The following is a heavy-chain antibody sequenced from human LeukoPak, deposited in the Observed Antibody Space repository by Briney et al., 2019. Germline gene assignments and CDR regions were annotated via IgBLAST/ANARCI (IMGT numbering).Heavy chain of an antibody. V-gene: IGHV1-2*02. J-gene: IGHJ4*02. Sequence: ASVKVSCKASGYTFTGYYMHWVRQAPGQGLEWMGWINPNSGGTNYAQKFQGRVTMTRDTSISTAYMELSRLRSDDTAVYYCARGGRTTVTTYGTLDYWGQGTLVTVSS. CDR2: INPNSGGT. CDR3: ARGGRTTVTTYGTLDY. CDR1: GYTFTGYY. D-gene: IGHD4-17*01.